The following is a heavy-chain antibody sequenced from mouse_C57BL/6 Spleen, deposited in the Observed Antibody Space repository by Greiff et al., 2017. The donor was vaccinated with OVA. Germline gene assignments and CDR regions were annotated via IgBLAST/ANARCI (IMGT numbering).Heavy chain of an antibody. J-gene: IGHJ2*01. D-gene: IGHD2-1*01. Sequence: VKLMESGAELVKPGASVKISCKASGYAFSSYWMNWVKQRPGKGLEWIGQIYPGDGDTNYNGKFKGKATLTADKSSSTAYMQLSSLTSEDSAVYFCARSAGNYVYFDYWGQGTTLTVSS. CDR2: IYPGDGDT. CDR3: ARSAGNYVYFDY. CDR1: GYAFSSYW. V-gene: IGHV1-80*01.